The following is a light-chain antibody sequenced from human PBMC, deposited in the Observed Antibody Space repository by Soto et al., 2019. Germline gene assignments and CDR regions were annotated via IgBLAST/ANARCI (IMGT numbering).Light chain of an antibody. V-gene: IGLV2-14*01. CDR2: EVD. CDR3: SSYTSSNTLEV. Sequence: QSALIQPASVSGSPGQSITISCTGTSSDVGGSNYVSWYQHHPHRAPKLLIYEVDYRPSGVSNRFSGSKSGNTASLTISGLQAEDEADYCCSSYTSSNTLEVFGFGTKLTAL. CDR1: SSDVGGSNY. J-gene: IGLJ1*01.